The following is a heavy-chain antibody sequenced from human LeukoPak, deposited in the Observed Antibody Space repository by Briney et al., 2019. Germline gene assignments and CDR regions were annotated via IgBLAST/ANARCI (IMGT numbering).Heavy chain of an antibody. D-gene: IGHD3-10*01. CDR1: GFAFSSYW. CDR2: IKGDGSDK. V-gene: IGHV3-7*02. J-gene: IGHJ4*02. Sequence: GGSLRLSCAASGFAFSSYWMSWVRQAPGKGLEWVANIKGDGSDKYYLDSPKGRFTVSRDNAKNSLYLQVNSLRADDTAVYYCASHFGSGTYYQFDLWGQGTLVTVSS. CDR3: ASHFGSGTYYQFDL.